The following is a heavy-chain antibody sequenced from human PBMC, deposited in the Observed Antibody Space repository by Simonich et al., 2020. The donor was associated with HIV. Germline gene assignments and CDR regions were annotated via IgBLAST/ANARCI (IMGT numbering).Heavy chain of an antibody. CDR1: GFTFSSDS. D-gene: IGHD2-2*01. V-gene: IGHV3-21*01. Sequence: EVQLVESGGGLVKPGGSLRLSCAASGFTFSSDSMNWVRQAPGKGLEWVSSISSSSYIYYADSVKGRFTISRDNAKNSLYLQMNSLRAEDTAVYYCARDGRKGSSTSCSDYWGQGTLVTVSS. J-gene: IGHJ4*02. CDR3: ARDGRKGSSTSCSDY. CDR2: ISSSSYI.